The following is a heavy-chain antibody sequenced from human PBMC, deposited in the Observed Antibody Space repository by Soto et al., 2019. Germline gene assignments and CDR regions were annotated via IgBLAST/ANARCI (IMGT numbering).Heavy chain of an antibody. CDR1: GYTYTSYG. D-gene: IGHD3-3*01. CDR3: ATTFLEWFSLGYYYGMDV. J-gene: IGHJ6*02. Sequence: GASVKVSCKTSGYTYTSYGISWVRQAPGQGLEWMGWISAYNGNTNYAQKLQGRVTMTTDTSTSTAYMELSSLRSEDTAVYYCATTFLEWFSLGYYYGMDVWGQGTTVTVSS. CDR2: ISAYNGNT. V-gene: IGHV1-18*01.